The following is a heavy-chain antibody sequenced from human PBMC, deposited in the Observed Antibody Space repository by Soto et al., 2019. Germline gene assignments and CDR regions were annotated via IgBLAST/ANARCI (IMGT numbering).Heavy chain of an antibody. CDR3: ARGYSDYDTNWFDP. D-gene: IGHD4-17*01. CDR1: GGSISSYY. Sequence: PSETLSLTCTVSGGSISSYYWSWIRQPPGKGLEWIGYIYYSGSTNYNPSLKSRVTMSVETSKTQFSLKLSSVTAADTAVYFCARGYSDYDTNWFDPWGQGALVTVSS. J-gene: IGHJ5*02. V-gene: IGHV4-59*12. CDR2: IYYSGST.